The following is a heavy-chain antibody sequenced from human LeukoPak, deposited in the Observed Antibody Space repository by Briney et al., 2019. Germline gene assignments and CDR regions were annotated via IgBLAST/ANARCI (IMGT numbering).Heavy chain of an antibody. CDR1: GGTFSSYA. V-gene: IGHV1-69*01. CDR3: ARGPAAGPNDY. J-gene: IGHJ4*02. CDR2: IIPIFGTA. Sequence: GSSVKVSCKASGGTFSSYAISWVRQAPGQGLEWTGGIIPIFGTANYAQKFQGRVTITADESTSTAYMELSSRRSEYTAVYYCARGPAAGPNDYWGQGTLVTVSS. D-gene: IGHD2-15*01.